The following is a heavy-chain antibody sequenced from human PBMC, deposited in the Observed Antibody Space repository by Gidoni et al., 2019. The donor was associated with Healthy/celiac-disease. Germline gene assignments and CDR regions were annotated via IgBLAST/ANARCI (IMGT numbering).Heavy chain of an antibody. CDR1: GFPFSSYW. CDR2: INSDGSST. Sequence: EVQLVESGGGLVQPGGSLRLSCAASGFPFSSYWMHWVRQAPGKGLVWFSRINSDGSSTSYADSVKGRFTISRDNAKNTLYLQMNSLRAEDTAVYYCARWTNGIVGANCAFDIWGQGTMVTVSS. D-gene: IGHD1-26*01. V-gene: IGHV3-74*01. J-gene: IGHJ3*02. CDR3: ARWTNGIVGANCAFDI.